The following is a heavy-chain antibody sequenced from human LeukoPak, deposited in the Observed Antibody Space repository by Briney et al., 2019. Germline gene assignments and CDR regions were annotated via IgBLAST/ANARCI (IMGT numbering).Heavy chain of an antibody. CDR2: IYHSGST. D-gene: IGHD6-19*01. V-gene: IGHV4-30-2*01. J-gene: IGHJ4*02. CDR1: GGSLSRGGYY. Sequence: SETLSLTCTVSGGSLSRGGYYWSWIRQPPGKGLEWIAYIYHSGSTNYNPSLKSRVTISVDRSKNQFSLKLSSVTAADTAVYYCARDWGSGWYSRVSWVYWGQGTLVTVSS. CDR3: ARDWGSGWYSRVSWVY.